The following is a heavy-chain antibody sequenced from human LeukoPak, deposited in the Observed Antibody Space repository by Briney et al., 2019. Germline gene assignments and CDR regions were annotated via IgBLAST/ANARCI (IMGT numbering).Heavy chain of an antibody. CDR3: ARDRQQLVLAY. V-gene: IGHV3-21*01. Sequence: GGSLRLSCAASGFTFSSYSMNWVRQAPGKGLEWVSSISSSSYIYYADSVKGRFTISRDNAKNSLYLQMNSLRAEDTAVYYCARDRQQLVLAYWGQGTLVTVSS. CDR1: GFTFSSYS. J-gene: IGHJ4*02. CDR2: ISSSSYI. D-gene: IGHD6-13*01.